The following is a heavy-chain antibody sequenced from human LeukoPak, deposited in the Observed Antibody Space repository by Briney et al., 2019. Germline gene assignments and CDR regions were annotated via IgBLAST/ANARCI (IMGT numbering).Heavy chain of an antibody. CDR2: IYYSGST. D-gene: IGHD1-26*01. CDR3: ARDSGSYQSPFDY. Sequence: SETLSLTCTVSGGSISSYYWSWIRQPPGKGLEWIGYIYYSGSTNYNPSLKSRVTISVDTSKNQFSLKLSSVTAADTAVCYCARDSGSYQSPFDYWGQGTLVTVSS. V-gene: IGHV4-59*01. J-gene: IGHJ4*02. CDR1: GGSISSYY.